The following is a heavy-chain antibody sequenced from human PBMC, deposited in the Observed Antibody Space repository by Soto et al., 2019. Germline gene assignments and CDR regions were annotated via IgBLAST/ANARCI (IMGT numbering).Heavy chain of an antibody. CDR1: GGSISSYY. V-gene: IGHV4-59*01. CDR3: ARVRYSSSSGWFDP. CDR2: IYYSGST. Sequence: PSATLSLTCTVSGGSISSYYWSWIRQPPGKGLEWIGYIYYSGSTNYNPSLKSRVTISVDTSKNQFSLKLSSVTAADTAVYYCARVRYSSSSGWFDPWGQGTLVTVSS. J-gene: IGHJ5*02. D-gene: IGHD6-6*01.